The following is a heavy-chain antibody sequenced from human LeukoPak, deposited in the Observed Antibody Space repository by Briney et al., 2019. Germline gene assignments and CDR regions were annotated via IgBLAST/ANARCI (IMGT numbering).Heavy chain of an antibody. J-gene: IGHJ4*02. V-gene: IGHV4-59*01. CDR3: ARSRYFDWTGGDY. CDR1: GGSISSYY. CDR2: IYYSGST. Sequence: SETLSLTCTVSGGSISSYYWSWIRQPPGKGLEWIGYIYYSGSTNYNPSLKSRVTISVDTSKNQFSLKLSSVTAADTAVYYCARSRYFDWTGGDYWGQGTLVTVSS. D-gene: IGHD3-9*01.